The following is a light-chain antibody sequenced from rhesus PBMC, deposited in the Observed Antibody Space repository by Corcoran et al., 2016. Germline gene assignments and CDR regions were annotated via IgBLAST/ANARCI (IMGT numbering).Light chain of an antibody. J-gene: IGKJ2*01. CDR2: DAS. V-gene: IGKV1-38*01. Sequence: DIQLTQSPSSLSASVGDRVTITCRASQGISSNLAWDQQKSGKAPKLLIYDASNLQSGVPSRFSGSGSGTEFTLTISSLLPEDFATYYCQQRNSYPYSFGQGTKVEIK. CDR1: QGISSN. CDR3: QQRNSYPYS.